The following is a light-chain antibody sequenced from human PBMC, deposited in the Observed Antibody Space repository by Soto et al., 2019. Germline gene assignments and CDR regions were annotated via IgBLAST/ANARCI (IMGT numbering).Light chain of an antibody. CDR2: GAS. CDR3: QQYGSSGT. Sequence: EIVMTQSPATLSVSPGARATLSCRASQSIGNYLAWYQQKPGQAPRLLIYGASNRATGIPDRFSGSGSGTDFTLTISRLEPEDFAVYYCQQYGSSGTFGQGTKVDNK. CDR1: QSIGNY. V-gene: IGKV3-20*01. J-gene: IGKJ1*01.